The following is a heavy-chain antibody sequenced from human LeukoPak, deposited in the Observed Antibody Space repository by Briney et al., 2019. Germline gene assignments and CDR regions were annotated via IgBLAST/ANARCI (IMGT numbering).Heavy chain of an antibody. D-gene: IGHD6-19*01. Sequence: GGSLRLSCAASGFTFSSYAMGWVRQAPGKGLEWVSAISGSGGSTYYADSVKGRFTISRDNTKNTLYLQMNSLSAEDTAVYYCAKFSGWPTNYFDYWGQGTLVTVSS. CDR1: GFTFSSYA. CDR2: ISGSGGST. J-gene: IGHJ4*02. CDR3: AKFSGWPTNYFDY. V-gene: IGHV3-23*01.